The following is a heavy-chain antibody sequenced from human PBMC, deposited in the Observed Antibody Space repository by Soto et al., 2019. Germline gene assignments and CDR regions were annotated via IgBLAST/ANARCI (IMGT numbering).Heavy chain of an antibody. D-gene: IGHD3-22*01. V-gene: IGHV4-61*01. Sequence: QVQLQESGPGLVKPSETLSLTCTVSGGSVSSGSYYWSWIRQPPGKGLEWIGYIYDSGSTNYNPHLKSRVTISVDTSKNPFFLKLSYVTAADTAVYYCARELKYYYARSGYSPWGQGTLVTVSS. CDR1: GGSVSSGSYY. CDR3: ARELKYYYARSGYSP. CDR2: IYDSGST. J-gene: IGHJ4*02.